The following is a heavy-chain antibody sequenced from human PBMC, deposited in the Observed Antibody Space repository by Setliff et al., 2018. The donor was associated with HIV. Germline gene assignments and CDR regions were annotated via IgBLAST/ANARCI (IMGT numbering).Heavy chain of an antibody. CDR1: GGTFSSYA. Sequence: GASVKVSCKASGGTFSSYAISWVRQAPGQGLEWMGGTIPIFGTANYAQKFQGRVTITTDESTSTAYMELSSLRSGDTAVYYCASVRVGATVDDAFDIWGQGTMVTVSS. J-gene: IGHJ3*02. CDR3: ASVRVGATVDDAFDI. D-gene: IGHD1-26*01. V-gene: IGHV1-69*05. CDR2: TIPIFGTA.